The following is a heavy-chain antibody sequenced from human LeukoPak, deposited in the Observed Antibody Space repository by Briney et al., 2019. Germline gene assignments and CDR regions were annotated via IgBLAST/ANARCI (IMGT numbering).Heavy chain of an antibody. CDR1: RYTFTDYY. D-gene: IGHD5-24*01. V-gene: IGHV1-46*01. J-gene: IGHJ3*02. CDR2: INPGGDNT. CDR3: ARIRDGYNDAYDI. Sequence: ASVKASCKASRYTFTDYYIHWVRQAPGQGLEWMGLINPGGDNTDYAQNFQGRVTMTRDTSTSTVYMGLSSLRSEDTAVYYCARIRDGYNDAYDIWGQGTMVTVSS.